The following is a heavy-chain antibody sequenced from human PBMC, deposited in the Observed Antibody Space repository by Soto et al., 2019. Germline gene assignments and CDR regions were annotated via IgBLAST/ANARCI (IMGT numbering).Heavy chain of an antibody. J-gene: IGHJ3*02. V-gene: IGHV3-23*01. CDR2: ISGSGGST. Sequence: EVQLLESGGGLVKPGGSLRLSCAASGFTFSSYAMSWVRQAPGKGLEWVSAISGSGGSTDYAESVKGRFTISRDNSKNTAYLQMNSLRAEDTAVYYCAKAPAAIPRGAFDIWGQGTLVTVSS. D-gene: IGHD2-2*01. CDR3: AKAPAAIPRGAFDI. CDR1: GFTFSSYA.